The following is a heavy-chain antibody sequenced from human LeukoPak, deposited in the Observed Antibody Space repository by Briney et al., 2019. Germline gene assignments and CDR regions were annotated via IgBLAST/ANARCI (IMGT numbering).Heavy chain of an antibody. CDR3: AREWVDYAFDI. V-gene: IGHV3-66*01. CDR1: GFTVSSNY. D-gene: IGHD3/OR15-3a*01. CDR2: ICSGGST. Sequence: PGGSLRVSCAASGFTVSSNYMSWVRQAPGKGLEWVSVICSGGSTYYADSVKGRFTISRDNSKNTLYLQMNSLRAEDTAVYYCAREWVDYAFDIWGQGTMVAVSS. J-gene: IGHJ3*02.